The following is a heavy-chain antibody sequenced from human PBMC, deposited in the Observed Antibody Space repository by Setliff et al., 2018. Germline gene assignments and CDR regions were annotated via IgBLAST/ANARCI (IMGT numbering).Heavy chain of an antibody. Sequence: PSETLSLTCSVSGDSINRNYWSWIRQPPGKGLEWLGYIHYSGNTNYNPSLKSRVTVSLNRSKNQISLKLSSVTAADTAVYYCARGSEFYHGSGTIDSWGQGTLVTVS. J-gene: IGHJ4*02. V-gene: IGHV4-59*01. CDR2: IHYSGNT. D-gene: IGHD3-10*01. CDR3: ARGSEFYHGSGTIDS. CDR1: GDSINRNY.